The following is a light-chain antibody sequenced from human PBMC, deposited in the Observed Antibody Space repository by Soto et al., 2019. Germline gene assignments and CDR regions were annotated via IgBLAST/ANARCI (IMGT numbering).Light chain of an antibody. V-gene: IGLV1-44*01. CDR1: GSNIGSHA. CDR3: CSYAGSRIYV. CDR2: SNT. J-gene: IGLJ1*01. Sequence: QSVLTQPPSASGTPGQRVTFSCSGSGSNIGSHAVNWYQQLPGTAPKLLIYSNTQRPSGVPDRFSGSKSGTSASLAISGLQSEDEAYYYCCSYAGSRIYVFGTGTKVTVL.